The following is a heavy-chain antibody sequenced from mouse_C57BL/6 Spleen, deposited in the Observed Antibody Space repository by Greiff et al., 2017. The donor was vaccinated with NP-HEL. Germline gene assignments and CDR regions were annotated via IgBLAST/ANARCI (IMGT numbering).Heavy chain of an antibody. J-gene: IGHJ1*03. CDR2: IWRGGST. CDR3: AKKGCGSSEYFDV. V-gene: IGHV2-5*01. Sequence: QVQLKQSGPGLVQPSQSLSITCTVSGFSLTSYGVHWVRQSPGKGLEWLGVIWRGGSTDYNAAFMSRLSITKDNSKSQLFFKMNSMQADDSAIYCCAKKGCGSSEYFDVWGTGTTVTVSS. CDR1: GFSLTSYG. D-gene: IGHD1-1*01.